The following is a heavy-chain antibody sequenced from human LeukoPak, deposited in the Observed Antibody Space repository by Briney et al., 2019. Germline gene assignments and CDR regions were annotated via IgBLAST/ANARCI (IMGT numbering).Heavy chain of an antibody. CDR3: ARVKGYYGSRSGMDV. CDR1: GFTFSSCE. D-gene: IGHD3-10*01. Sequence: GGSLRLSCAASGFTFSSCEMNLVRQAPGKGLEWGSYISNSGSTIYYADSVKGRFAISRDNAKNSMYLQMNSLRAEDTAVYYCARVKGYYGSRSGMDVWGQGTTVTVSS. V-gene: IGHV3-48*03. J-gene: IGHJ6*02. CDR2: ISNSGSTI.